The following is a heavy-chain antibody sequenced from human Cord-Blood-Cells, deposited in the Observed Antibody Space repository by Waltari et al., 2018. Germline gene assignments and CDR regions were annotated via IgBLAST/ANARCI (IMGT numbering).Heavy chain of an antibody. V-gene: IGHV2-5*01. CDR2: ICWNDDK. Sequence: QITLKESGPTLVKPTQTLTLTCTFSGLSLSTRGLGVGWVRQPPGKARNWLARICWNDDKGYSTSLKSRLTITKDTSKNQVVLTMTNMDPVDTATYYCAHSRYNWNDGAFDIWGQGTMVTVSS. J-gene: IGHJ3*02. D-gene: IGHD1-1*01. CDR1: GLSLSTRGLG. CDR3: AHSRYNWNDGAFDI.